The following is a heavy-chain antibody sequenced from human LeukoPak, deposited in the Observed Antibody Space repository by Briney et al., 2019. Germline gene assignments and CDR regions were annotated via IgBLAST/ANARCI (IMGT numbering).Heavy chain of an antibody. D-gene: IGHD5-18*01. V-gene: IGHV4-34*01. CDR1: GGSFSAYY. CDR3: APRGDIEHSYVYGKWFDP. Sequence: SETLSLTCAVYGGSFSAYYWTWIRQPPGKRLEWIGEINHSGSSNYNSSLRSRVTISVDTSYKQFSLRLSSVTAADTAVYYCAPRGDIEHSYVYGKWFDPWGQGTRVTVSS. CDR2: INHSGSS. J-gene: IGHJ5*02.